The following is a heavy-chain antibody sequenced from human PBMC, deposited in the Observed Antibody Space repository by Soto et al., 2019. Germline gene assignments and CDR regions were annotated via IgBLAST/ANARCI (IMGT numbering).Heavy chain of an antibody. J-gene: IGHJ4*02. D-gene: IGHD1-26*01. CDR1: GGSISSYY. V-gene: IGHV4-59*01. CDR3: ARETVGAYY. CDR2: IYYSGST. Sequence: QVQLQESGPGLVKPSETLSLTCTVSGGSISSYYWSWIRQPPGKGLEWIGYIYYSGSTNYNPSLKSRVTISVDTSKNQFSLKRSSVTAADTAVYYCARETVGAYYWGQGTLVTVSS.